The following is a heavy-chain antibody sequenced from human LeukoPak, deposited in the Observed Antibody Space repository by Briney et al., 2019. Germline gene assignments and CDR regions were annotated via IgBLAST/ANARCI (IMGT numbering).Heavy chain of an antibody. CDR1: GFTFSSYS. CDR3: ARVSSSGHY. CDR2: ISSSSSTI. V-gene: IGHV3-48*02. D-gene: IGHD5-12*01. Sequence: GGSLRLSCAASGFTFSSYSMNWVRQAPGKGLEWVSYISSSSSTIYYADSVKGRFTISRDNAKNSRYLQMNSLRDEDTAVYYCARVSSSGHYWGQGTLVTVSS. J-gene: IGHJ4*02.